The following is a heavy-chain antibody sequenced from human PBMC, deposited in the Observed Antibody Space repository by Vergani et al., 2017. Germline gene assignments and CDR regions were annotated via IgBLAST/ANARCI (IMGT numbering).Heavy chain of an antibody. J-gene: IGHJ4*02. D-gene: IGHD6-19*01. CDR1: GGSFSDDAHY. V-gene: IGHV4-30-4*08. CDR3: ARVREGGGWAFDY. CDR2: IYYSGST. Sequence: QVQLQESDPGLLKTSQTLSLTCTISGGSFSDDAHYWSWIRQPPGKGLEWIGFIYYSGSTYYNPSLKSRVTISADTSKNLFSLNVSSVTAADTAVYYCARVREGGGWAFDYWGQGALVTVSS.